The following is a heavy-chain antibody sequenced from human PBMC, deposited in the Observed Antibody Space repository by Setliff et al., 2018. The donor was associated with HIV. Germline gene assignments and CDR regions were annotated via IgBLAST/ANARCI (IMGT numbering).Heavy chain of an antibody. Sequence: ASVKVSCKASAYSFSKYGIRWVRQAPGQGLEWMGWIGGFNGNTKYGQTFQGRVTMTMDTSTSTVYIELRSLRSDDTAVYYCGRVPYRSAWFSGGHNPFDVWGQGTMVTVSS. V-gene: IGHV1-18*01. CDR2: IGGFNGNT. CDR1: AYSFSKYG. CDR3: GRVPYRSAWFSGGHNPFDV. D-gene: IGHD6-19*01. J-gene: IGHJ3*01.